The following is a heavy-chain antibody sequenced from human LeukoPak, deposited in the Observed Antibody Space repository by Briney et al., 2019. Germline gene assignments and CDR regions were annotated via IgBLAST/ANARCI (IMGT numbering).Heavy chain of an antibody. CDR1: GIAFRSYA. V-gene: IGHV3-23*01. CDR3: AKDRGYCSSASCYTWDY. CDR2: ISGGGGST. D-gene: IGHD2-2*02. Sequence: GGSLRLSCAVSGIAFRSYAMTWVREAPGKGLEWVSAISGGGGSTNYADSVKGRFTISRDNSKNTLYLQVNSLRAEDTAIYYCAKDRGYCSSASCYTWDYWGQGTLVTVSS. J-gene: IGHJ4*02.